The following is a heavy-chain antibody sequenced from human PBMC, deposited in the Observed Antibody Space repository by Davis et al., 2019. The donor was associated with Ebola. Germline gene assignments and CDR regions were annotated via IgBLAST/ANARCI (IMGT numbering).Heavy chain of an antibody. Sequence: MPSETLSLTCTVSGGSFSSYYWSWIRQPPGKGLEWIGYIYYTGSTDYNPSLKSRVTISVDTSKNQFSLKLSSVTAADTAVYYCASLLGYCSGGSCFSSWGQGTLVTVSS. CDR1: GGSFSSYY. CDR2: IYYTGST. CDR3: ASLLGYCSGGSCFSS. V-gene: IGHV4-59*01. D-gene: IGHD2-15*01. J-gene: IGHJ4*02.